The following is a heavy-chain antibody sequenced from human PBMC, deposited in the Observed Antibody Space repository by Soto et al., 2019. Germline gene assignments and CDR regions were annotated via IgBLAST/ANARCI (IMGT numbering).Heavy chain of an antibody. D-gene: IGHD3-16*01. CDR1: GYNFVNYG. CDR2: ISPYTGNT. V-gene: IGHV1-18*01. J-gene: IGHJ6*02. CDR3: VMVDNYVTPTPQDV. Sequence: QVQLVKSGDEVKKPGASVKVSCKASGYNFVNYGIAWVRQAPGQGLEWMGWISPYTGNTHSATKVQGRLTMTTDTSTSTAYMDLGSLTSDDTAVYYCVMVDNYVTPTPQDVWGQGTTVTVSS.